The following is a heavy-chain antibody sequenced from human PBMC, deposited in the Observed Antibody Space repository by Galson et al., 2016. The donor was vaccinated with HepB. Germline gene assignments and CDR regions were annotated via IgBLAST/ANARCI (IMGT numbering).Heavy chain of an antibody. CDR3: ARDLNWGKWNYFDY. CDR1: GGPISSYY. D-gene: IGHD7-27*01. CDR2: VYSNGAT. Sequence: SETLSLTCTVSGGPISSYYWSWIRQTPGKGLEWIGYVYSNGATNYNPSFKSRVTISVDLSKNQFSLNLNSVTAADTAVYYCARDLNWGKWNYFDYWGQGTLVTVSS. V-gene: IGHV4-59*01. J-gene: IGHJ4*02.